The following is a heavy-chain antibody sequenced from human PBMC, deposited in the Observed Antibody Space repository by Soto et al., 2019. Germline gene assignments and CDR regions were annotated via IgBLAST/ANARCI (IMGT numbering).Heavy chain of an antibody. CDR3: ALAPAAHILH. V-gene: IGHV4-34*01. CDR2: INPSGTT. D-gene: IGHD2-2*01. CDR1: GGSLSAYY. Sequence: QVQLQQWGAGLLKPSETLSLTCAVYGGSLSAYYWSWIRQPPGKGLEWIGEINPSGTTNYNPSLKSRVTISVDTSKNQFSLKLRSVTAADTAVYHCALAPAAHILHWGQGTLVTVSS. J-gene: IGHJ1*01.